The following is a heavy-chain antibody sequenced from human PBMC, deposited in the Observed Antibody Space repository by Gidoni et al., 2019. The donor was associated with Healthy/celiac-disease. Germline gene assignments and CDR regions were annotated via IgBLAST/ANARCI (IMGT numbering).Heavy chain of an antibody. J-gene: IGHJ3*02. Sequence: QLQLQESGSGLVQPSQTLSLTCAVPGGPISSGGYSWSWLRQPPGKGLEWIGYIYHSGSTYYNPSLKSRVTISVDRSKNQFSLKLSSVTAADTAVYYCARDLGPGHGSGSYYTPGAFDIWGQGTMVTVSS. CDR2: IYHSGST. D-gene: IGHD3-10*01. V-gene: IGHV4-30-2*01. CDR3: ARDLGPGHGSGSYYTPGAFDI. CDR1: GGPISSGGYS.